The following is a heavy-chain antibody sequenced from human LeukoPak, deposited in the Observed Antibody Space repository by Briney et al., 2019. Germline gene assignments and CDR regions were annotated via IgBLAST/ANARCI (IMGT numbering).Heavy chain of an antibody. CDR2: INTGNGNT. CDR3: ARDQSGVIAVAGTIDY. J-gene: IGHJ4*02. D-gene: IGHD6-19*01. CDR1: GYTFTSYA. Sequence: ASVKVSCKASGYTFTSYAMHWVRQAPGQRLEWMGWINTGNGNTKYSQEFQGRVTITRDTSASTAYMELSSLRSEDMAVYYCARDQSGVIAVAGTIDYWGQGTLVTVSS. V-gene: IGHV1-3*03.